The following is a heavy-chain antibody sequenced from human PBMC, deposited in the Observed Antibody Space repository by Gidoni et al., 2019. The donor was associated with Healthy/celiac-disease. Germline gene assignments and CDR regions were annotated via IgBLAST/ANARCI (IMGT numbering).Heavy chain of an antibody. CDR2: IKQDGSKK. J-gene: IGHJ4*02. CDR3: ARNVWSGGVGKAAPFYY. V-gene: IGHV3-7*01. Sequence: EVQLVESGGGLVQPGGSLRLSCAASGFTFGSSWMSWVRQAPGKGLEWVANIKQDGSKKYYVDSVRGRFTISRDNAKNSLYLQMNSLGAEDTAVYYCARNVWSGGVGKAAPFYYWGQGTLVTVSS. D-gene: IGHD3-3*01. CDR1: GFTFGSSW.